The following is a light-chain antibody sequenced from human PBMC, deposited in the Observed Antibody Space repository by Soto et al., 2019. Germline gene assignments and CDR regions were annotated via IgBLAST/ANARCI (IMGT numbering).Light chain of an antibody. CDR2: EVT. V-gene: IGLV2-14*03. CDR3: SSYTTSSTVV. CDR1: SSDVGGYNF. J-gene: IGLJ1*01. Sequence: QSALTQPASVFGSPGQSITISCTGTSSDVGGYNFVSWYQQLPGKAPKLMIYEVTSRPSGVSNRFSGSKSGNTASLTISGLQPEDEADYYCSSYTTSSTVVFGTGTKLTVI.